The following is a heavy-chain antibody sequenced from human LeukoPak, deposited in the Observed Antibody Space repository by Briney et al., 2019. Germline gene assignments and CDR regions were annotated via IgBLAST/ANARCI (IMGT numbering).Heavy chain of an antibody. J-gene: IGHJ4*02. CDR3: ARGGWELPEGSLDF. D-gene: IGHD1-26*01. CDR2: IYNGVNT. Sequence: SETLSLTCTVSGASVSSASYWTWIRQPPGKGVEWIAHIYNGVNTNYNPSLKSRVTISVDASKNQFSLKLSSVTAADTAVYYCARGGWELPEGSLDFWGQGTLVTVSS. V-gene: IGHV4-61*01. CDR1: GASVSSASY.